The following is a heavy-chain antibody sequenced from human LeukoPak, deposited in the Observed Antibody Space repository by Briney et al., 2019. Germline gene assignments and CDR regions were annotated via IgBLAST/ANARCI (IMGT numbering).Heavy chain of an antibody. CDR2: FSVSGDNT. J-gene: IGHJ4*02. CDR3: ARDGEKRPDY. CDR1: GFTFSSYS. D-gene: IGHD3-3*01. V-gene: IGHV3-23*01. Sequence: PGGSLRLSCAADGFTFSSYSMSWVRQPPGKGLEWLPTFSVSGDNTYYADSVKGRFTISRDNAKNTLYLQMSSLRVEDTAVYYCARDGEKRPDYWGQGTLVTVSS.